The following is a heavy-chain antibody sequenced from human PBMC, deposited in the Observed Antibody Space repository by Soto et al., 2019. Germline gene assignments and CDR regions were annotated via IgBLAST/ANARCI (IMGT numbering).Heavy chain of an antibody. Sequence: RQAPGKGLEWVANIKQDGSEKYYVDSVKGRFTISRDNAKNSLYLQMNSLRAEDTAVYYCARENYYDSSGYPEAFDYWSQGT. CDR2: IKQDGSEK. D-gene: IGHD3-22*01. J-gene: IGHJ4*02. V-gene: IGHV3-7*01. CDR3: ARENYYDSSGYPEAFDY.